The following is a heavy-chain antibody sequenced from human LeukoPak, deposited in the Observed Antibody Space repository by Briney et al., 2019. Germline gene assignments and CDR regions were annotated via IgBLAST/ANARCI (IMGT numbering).Heavy chain of an antibody. V-gene: IGHV3-74*01. CDR2: INNDGRRT. CDR1: GFTISNHW. Sequence: GGSLRLSCAASGFTISNHWMHWVRQAPGKGLVWVSRINNDGRRTSYADSVKGRFTISRDNAENTLYLQMNSLRPDDTAVYYCAREVEVVPATMGAYYYYYMDVWGKRTTVTVSS. D-gene: IGHD2-2*01. CDR3: AREVEVVPATMGAYYYYYMDV. J-gene: IGHJ6*03.